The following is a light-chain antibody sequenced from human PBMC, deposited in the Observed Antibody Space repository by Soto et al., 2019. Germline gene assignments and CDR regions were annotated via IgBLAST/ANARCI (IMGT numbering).Light chain of an antibody. CDR1: SSDIGSYNY. CDR2: DVT. J-gene: IGLJ2*01. CDR3: SSYTTPTTHVV. V-gene: IGLV2-14*03. Sequence: QLVLTQPASVSGSPGQSITISCSGSSSDIGSYNYVSWYQQHPGKAPKLMIYDVTNRPSGVSDRFSGSKSGDTASLTISGLQADDEADYYCSSYTTPTTHVVFGGGTKVTVL.